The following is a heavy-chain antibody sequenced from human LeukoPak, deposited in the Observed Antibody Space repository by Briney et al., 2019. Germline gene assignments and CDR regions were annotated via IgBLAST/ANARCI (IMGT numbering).Heavy chain of an antibody. CDR2: ISYDGGNK. Sequence: GGSLRLSCAASGFTFSSYAMHWVRQAPGKGLEWVAVISYDGGNKYYADSVKGRFTISRDNSKNTLYLQMNSLRAEDTAVYYCARDRARYCSGGSCHTLYYYGMDVWGQGTTVTVSS. CDR3: ARDRARYCSGGSCHTLYYYGMDV. D-gene: IGHD2-15*01. CDR1: GFTFSSYA. V-gene: IGHV3-30-3*01. J-gene: IGHJ6*02.